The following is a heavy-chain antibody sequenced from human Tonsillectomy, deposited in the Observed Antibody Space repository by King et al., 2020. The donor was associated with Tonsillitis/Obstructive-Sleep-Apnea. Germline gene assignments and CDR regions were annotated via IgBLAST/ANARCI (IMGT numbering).Heavy chain of an antibody. CDR1: GFTFSSYG. Sequence: VQLVESGGGVVQPGRSLRLSCAASGFTFSSYGMHWVRQAPGKGLEWVAVIWYDGSNKYYADSVKGRFTISRDNSKNTLYLQMNSLRAEDTAVYYCARPPHGPTTNAFDVWGQGTMVTVSS. CDR3: ARPPHGPTTNAFDV. J-gene: IGHJ3*01. V-gene: IGHV3-33*01. D-gene: IGHD5-12*01. CDR2: IWYDGSNK.